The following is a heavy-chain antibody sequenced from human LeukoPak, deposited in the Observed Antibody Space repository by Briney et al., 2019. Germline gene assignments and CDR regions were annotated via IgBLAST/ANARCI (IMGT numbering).Heavy chain of an antibody. CDR1: EFTFSNYW. V-gene: IGHV3-74*01. D-gene: IGHD3-9*01. Sequence: GGSLRLSCVASEFTFSNYWMHWVRHAPGKGLVWVSRINNDGTTTNYADSVKGRFTISRDNAKNTLYLQMNSLRAEDTAVYYCASTGDILTGYDYWGQGTLVTVSS. CDR3: ASTGDILTGYDY. CDR2: INNDGTTT. J-gene: IGHJ4*02.